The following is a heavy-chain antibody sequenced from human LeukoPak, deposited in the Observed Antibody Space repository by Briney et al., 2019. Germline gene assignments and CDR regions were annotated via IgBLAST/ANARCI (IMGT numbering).Heavy chain of an antibody. J-gene: IGHJ5*02. CDR1: GYTFTGYY. CDR3: ARGAFLLELPLLWFDP. CDR2: ISAYNGNT. Sequence: ASVKVSCKASGYTFTGYYMHWVRQAPGQGLEWMGWISAYNGNTNYAQKLQGRVTMTTDTSTSTAYMELRSLRSEDTAVYYCARGAFLLELPLLWFDPWGQGTLVTVSS. D-gene: IGHD1-7*01. V-gene: IGHV1-18*04.